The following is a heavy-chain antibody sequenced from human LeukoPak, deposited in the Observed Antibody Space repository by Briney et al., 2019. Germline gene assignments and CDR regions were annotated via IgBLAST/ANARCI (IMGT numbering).Heavy chain of an antibody. CDR1: GYTFTSYA. CDR3: ARDHSYDFWSGYYTPLDY. CDR2: INTNTGNP. D-gene: IGHD3-3*01. J-gene: IGHJ4*02. V-gene: IGHV7-4-1*02. Sequence: AASVKVSCKASGYTFTSYAMNWVRQAPGQGLEWMGWINTNTGNPTYAQGFTGRFVFSLDTSVSTAYLQISSLKAEDTAVYYCARDHSYDFWSGYYTPLDYWGQGTLVTVSS.